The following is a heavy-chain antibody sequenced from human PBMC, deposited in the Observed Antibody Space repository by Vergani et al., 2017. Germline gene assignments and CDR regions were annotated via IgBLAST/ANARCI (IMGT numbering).Heavy chain of an antibody. J-gene: IGHJ6*03. CDR3: AGGPPAANYYGSTSGWYCYMDV. D-gene: IGHD3-22*01. V-gene: IGHV1-2*02. CDR1: GYTFTGYY. CDR2: INPNSGGT. Sequence: QVQLVQSGAEVKKPGASVKVSCKASGYTFTGYYMHSVRQAPGQGLEWMGWINPNSGGTNYAQKFQGRVTMTRDTSISTAYMELSRLRSDDTAVYYCAGGPPAANYYGSTSGWYCYMDVWGKGAAVTVSS.